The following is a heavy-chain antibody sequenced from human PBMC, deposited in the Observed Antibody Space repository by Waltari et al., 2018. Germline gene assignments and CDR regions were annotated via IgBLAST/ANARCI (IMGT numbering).Heavy chain of an antibody. Sequence: QVQLQESGPGLVKPSETLSLTCTVSGGSVNSASYYWTWIRQPPGKGLEWIAYIYYIGSTNDTPSLKRRVTISVDTSKNQLSLNLYSVTAADTAVYYCARGAGAVAGHTYFDYWGQGTLVTVSS. CDR2: IYYIGST. CDR3: ARGAGAVAGHTYFDY. V-gene: IGHV4-61*01. CDR1: GGSVNSASYY. D-gene: IGHD6-19*01. J-gene: IGHJ4*02.